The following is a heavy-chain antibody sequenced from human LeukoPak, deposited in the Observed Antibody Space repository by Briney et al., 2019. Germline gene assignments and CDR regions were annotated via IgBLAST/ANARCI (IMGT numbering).Heavy chain of an antibody. V-gene: IGHV1-18*01. CDR3: ALPVTTGGFDY. Sequence: ASVKVSCKASGYTFTSYGISWVRQAPGQGLEWMGWISAYNGNTNYAQKLQGRVTMTRDTSTSTVYMELSSLRSEDTAVYYCALPVTTGGFDYWGQGTLVTVSS. CDR1: GYTFTSYG. D-gene: IGHD1-14*01. J-gene: IGHJ4*02. CDR2: ISAYNGNT.